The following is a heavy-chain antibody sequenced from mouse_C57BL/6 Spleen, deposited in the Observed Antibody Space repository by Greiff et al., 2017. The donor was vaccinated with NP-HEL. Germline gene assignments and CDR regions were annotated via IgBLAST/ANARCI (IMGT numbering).Heavy chain of an antibody. CDR1: GYTFTSYW. D-gene: IGHD2-12*01. CDR3: ARGYLTWNEFDY. Sequence: QVQLQQPGAELVKPGASVKLSCKASGYTFTSYWMPWVKQRPGQGLEWIGDIYPGSGGTNYNEKFKSKATLTVDTSSSTAYMQLSSLTSEDSAVYYSARGYLTWNEFDYWGQGTTLTVSS. J-gene: IGHJ2*01. V-gene: IGHV1-55*01. CDR2: IYPGSGGT.